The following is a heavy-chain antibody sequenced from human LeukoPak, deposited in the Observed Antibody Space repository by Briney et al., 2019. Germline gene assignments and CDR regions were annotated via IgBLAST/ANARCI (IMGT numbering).Heavy chain of an antibody. CDR1: GFTFSSYE. CDR3: ARVVSYYYYMDV. J-gene: IGHJ6*03. V-gene: IGHV3-48*03. Sequence: GGSLRLSCAASGFTFSSYEMNWVRQAPGKGLEWVSYIDSGRGSSTNYADSVKGRFTISRDNAKNSLYLQMNSLRAEDTALYYCARVVSYYYYMDVWGKGTTVTVSS. CDR2: IDSGRGSST.